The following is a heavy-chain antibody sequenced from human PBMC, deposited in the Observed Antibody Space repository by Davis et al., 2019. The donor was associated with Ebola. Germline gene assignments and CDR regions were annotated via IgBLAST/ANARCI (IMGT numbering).Heavy chain of an antibody. V-gene: IGHV4-59*08. J-gene: IGHJ4*02. D-gene: IGHD4-17*01. CDR2: LHHSGST. Sequence: PSETLSLTCSVSGVSIKTYYWSWMRQSPGKGLEWIGYLHHSGSTNFNPSLQRRVTFSIDSSKNQFSLKLSSVTAADTAVYYCASTFGATVTRARYFDYWGQGTLVTVSS. CDR3: ASTFGATVTRARYFDY. CDR1: GVSIKTYY.